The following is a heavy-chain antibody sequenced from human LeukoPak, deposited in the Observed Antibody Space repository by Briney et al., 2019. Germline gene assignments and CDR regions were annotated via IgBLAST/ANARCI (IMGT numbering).Heavy chain of an antibody. D-gene: IGHD3-22*01. CDR3: ARDRPDYYDSSAYLRGLYSAFGC. V-gene: IGHV1-18*01. CDR2: ISAYNGNT. CDR1: GYTFTSYG. Sequence: ASVKVSCKASGYTFTSYGISWVRQAPGQGLEWMGWISAYNGNTKYAQKLQGRVTMTTDTSTSTAYMELRSLRSYDTAVYYCARDRPDYYDSSAYLRGLYSAFGCWGQGTLVTVSS. J-gene: IGHJ4*02.